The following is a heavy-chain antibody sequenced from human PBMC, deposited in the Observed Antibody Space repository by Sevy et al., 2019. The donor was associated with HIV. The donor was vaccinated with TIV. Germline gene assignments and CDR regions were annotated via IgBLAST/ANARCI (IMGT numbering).Heavy chain of an antibody. Sequence: ALVKVSCKASGYTFTSYDINWVRQATGQGLEWMGWMNPNSGNTGYAQKFQGRVTMTRNTSISTAYMALSSLRSEDTAVYYCARLKGNYDILTGYYLSRDAFDIWGQGTMVTVSS. V-gene: IGHV1-8*01. J-gene: IGHJ3*02. CDR1: GYTFTSYD. CDR3: ARLKGNYDILTGYYLSRDAFDI. CDR2: MNPNSGNT. D-gene: IGHD3-9*01.